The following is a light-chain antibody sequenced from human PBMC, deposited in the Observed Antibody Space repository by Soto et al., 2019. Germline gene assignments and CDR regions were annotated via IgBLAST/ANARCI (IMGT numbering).Light chain of an antibody. CDR3: QQFNGFPLT. CDR1: QDIGSA. CDR2: DAS. J-gene: IGKJ4*01. Sequence: IQLTQSPSSLSASVGDRVTITCRAGQDIGSALAWYQQRPGKAPKLLLYDASNLEAGVPSRFSGSGSGTDFTIHITILRHEDVATYYCQQFNGFPLTFGEGTKVQIK. V-gene: IGKV1-13*02.